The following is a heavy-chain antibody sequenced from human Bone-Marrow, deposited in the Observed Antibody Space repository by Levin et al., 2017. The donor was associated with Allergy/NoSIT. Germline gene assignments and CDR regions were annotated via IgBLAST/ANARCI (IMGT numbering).Heavy chain of an antibody. J-gene: IGHJ5*02. Sequence: PRASVKVSCKTSGYNFIRHGITWVRQAPGQGLEWMGWISAYSGHTNFAQKFQDRLIMTTDTPTSTAFMELRSLRSDDTAVYYCARDMSEGDWYLSWFDPWGQGTLVTVSS. CDR2: ISAYSGHT. CDR3: ARDMSEGDWYLSWFDP. CDR1: GYNFIRHG. D-gene: IGHD2-21*02. V-gene: IGHV1-18*01.